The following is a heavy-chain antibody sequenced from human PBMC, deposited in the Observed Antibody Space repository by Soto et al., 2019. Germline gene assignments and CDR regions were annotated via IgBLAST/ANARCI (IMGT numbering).Heavy chain of an antibody. Sequence: QVQLQQSGPRLVKPSETLSLTCTVSSGPDRSHNWGWIRQHPGRGLEWIGYVYYTGDTAYKPSLSGRVTMSADTSTNDISLTLNSVTAADTAVYYCVRQGIDYLHGLVDVWGQGTTVSVSS. CDR3: VRQGIDYLHGLVDV. J-gene: IGHJ6*02. V-gene: IGHV4-59*08. D-gene: IGHD4-17*01. CDR2: VYYTGDT. CDR1: SGPDRSHN.